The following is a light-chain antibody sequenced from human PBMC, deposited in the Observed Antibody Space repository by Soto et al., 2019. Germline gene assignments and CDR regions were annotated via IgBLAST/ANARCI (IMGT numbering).Light chain of an antibody. CDR3: NSYAASNSFV. CDR2: EVN. J-gene: IGLJ1*01. V-gene: IGLV2-8*01. CDR1: SSDVGGYNY. Sequence: QSALTQPPSASGSPGQSVTISCTGTSSDVGGYNYVSWYQQHPGKAPKLVIFEVNKRPSGVPDRFSGSKSANTASLTVSGLQTEDEADYYCNSYAASNSFVFGTGTKLTVL.